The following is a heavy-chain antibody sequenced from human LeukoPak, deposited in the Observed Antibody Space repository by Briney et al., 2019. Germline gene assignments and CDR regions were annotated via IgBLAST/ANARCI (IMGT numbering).Heavy chain of an antibody. CDR2: ISWNRGSI. CDR1: GFTFDNYA. D-gene: IGHD6-19*01. CDR3: VKDLAQGCGWVNLDC. Sequence: GRSLRLSCAPSGFTFDNYAMHWVRQAPGKGLEWVSGISWNRGSIDYADSVKGRFTISRDNTKNTLSLQMSSLRPEDTAFYYCVKDLAQGCGWVNLDCWGQGTLVTVSS. J-gene: IGHJ4*02. V-gene: IGHV3-9*01.